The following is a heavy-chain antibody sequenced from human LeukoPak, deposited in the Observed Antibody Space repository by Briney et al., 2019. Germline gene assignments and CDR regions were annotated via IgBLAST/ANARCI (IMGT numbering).Heavy chain of an antibody. CDR2: ISSSSSYT. CDR1: GFTFSDYY. D-gene: IGHD3-22*01. CDR3: ARNHLGAYYYDSSGLDY. Sequence: PGGSLRLSCAASGFTFSDYYMSWIRQAPGKGLEWVSYISSSSSYTNYADPVKGRFTISRDNAKNSLYLQMNSLRAEDTAVYYCARNHLGAYYYDSSGLDYWGQGTLVTVSS. J-gene: IGHJ4*02. V-gene: IGHV3-11*03.